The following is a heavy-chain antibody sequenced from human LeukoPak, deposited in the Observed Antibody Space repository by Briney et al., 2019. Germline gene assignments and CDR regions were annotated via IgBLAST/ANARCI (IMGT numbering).Heavy chain of an antibody. V-gene: IGHV4-39*01. CDR1: SASITSSPYF. J-gene: IGHJ4*02. CDR2: ISYSGTT. Sequence: SETLSLTCTVSSASITSSPYFWGWIRQSPGKGLEWIGSISYSGTTYYNPSLKSRVTISVDTSKNQFSLKLNSVTAADTAVYYCARQTGSGLFILPGGQGTLVTVSS. CDR3: ARQTGSGLFILP. D-gene: IGHD3/OR15-3a*01.